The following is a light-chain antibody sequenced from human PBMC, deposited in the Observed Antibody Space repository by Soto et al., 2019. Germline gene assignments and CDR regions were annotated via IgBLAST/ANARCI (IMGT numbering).Light chain of an antibody. CDR2: QDS. Sequence: SYELTQPPSVSVSPGQTASITCSGDKLGDKYACWYQQKPGQSPVLVIYQDSKRPSGIPERFSGSNSGNTATLTISGTQAMDEADYYCQAWDSSTAGVFGTGPKVTVL. CDR1: KLGDKY. J-gene: IGLJ1*01. CDR3: QAWDSSTAGV. V-gene: IGLV3-1*01.